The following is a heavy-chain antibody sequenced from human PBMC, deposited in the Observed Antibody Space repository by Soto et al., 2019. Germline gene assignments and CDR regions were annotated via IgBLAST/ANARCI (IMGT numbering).Heavy chain of an antibody. V-gene: IGHV5-51*01. CDR2: IYPRDSDI. J-gene: IGHJ4*02. D-gene: IGHD6-19*01. Sequence: GESLKISCKVFGDSFTGFWIGWVREMPGKGLEWVASIYPRDSDIRYNPSFQGQVTISADRSTTTAYLQWSSLTASYTAIYYCARQHPLDSRVWYDWGQGTLVTVSS. CDR1: GDSFTGFW. CDR3: ARQHPLDSRVWYD.